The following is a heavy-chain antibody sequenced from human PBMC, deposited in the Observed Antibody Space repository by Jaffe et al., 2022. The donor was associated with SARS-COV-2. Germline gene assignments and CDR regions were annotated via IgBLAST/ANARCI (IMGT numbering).Heavy chain of an antibody. CDR1: GFTFSNFA. CDR2: ISESGEST. J-gene: IGHJ5*02. CDR3: AKQMTAPTS. Sequence: EVQMLLESGGGLVQSGGSLRLSCVASGFTFSNFAMNWVRQAPGEGLQWVSAISESGESTHYADTVKGRFTISRDNSKNTLYLQMDSLRAEDTALYHCAKQMTAPTSWGQGTLVTVSP. V-gene: IGHV3-23*01. D-gene: IGHD6-25*01.